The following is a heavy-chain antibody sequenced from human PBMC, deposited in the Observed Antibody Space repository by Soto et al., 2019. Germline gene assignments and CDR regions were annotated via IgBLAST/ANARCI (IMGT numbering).Heavy chain of an antibody. CDR1: GGSFSGYY. D-gene: IGHD2-8*01. CDR3: ARAPVGMDSINFFDH. V-gene: IGHV4-34*10. J-gene: IGHJ4*02. CDR2: INHSGST. Sequence: SETLSLTCAVYGGSFSGYYWSWIRQPPGKGLEWIGEINHSGSTNYNPSLKSRINMSLDATKNSYSLRLTSVTAADTAVYYCARAPVGMDSINFFDHWGQGILVTVS.